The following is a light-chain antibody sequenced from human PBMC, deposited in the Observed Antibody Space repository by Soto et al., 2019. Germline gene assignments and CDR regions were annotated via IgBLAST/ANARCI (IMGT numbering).Light chain of an antibody. Sequence: QSVLTQPPSASGTPGQRVTISCSGSSSNIGSNTVNWYQQLPRTAPKLLIYNNNQRPSGVPDRFSGSKSGTSASLAISGLRSEDEADYYCAAWDDSLNGWVFGGGTKLTVL. V-gene: IGLV1-44*01. CDR2: NNN. J-gene: IGLJ3*02. CDR3: AAWDDSLNGWV. CDR1: SSNIGSNT.